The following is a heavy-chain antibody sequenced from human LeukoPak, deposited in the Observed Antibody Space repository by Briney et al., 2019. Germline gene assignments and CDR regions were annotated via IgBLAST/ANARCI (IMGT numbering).Heavy chain of an antibody. CDR2: IIPILGIA. CDR1: GGTFSSYT. Sequence: GASVKVSCKASGGTFSSYTISWVRQAPGQGLEWMGRIIPILGIANYAQKFQGRVTITADKSASTAYMELSSLRSDDTAVYYCARDQGGRLFGVVPRHAFDIWGQGTMVTVSS. CDR3: ARDQGGRLFGVVPRHAFDI. D-gene: IGHD3-3*01. J-gene: IGHJ3*02. V-gene: IGHV1-69*04.